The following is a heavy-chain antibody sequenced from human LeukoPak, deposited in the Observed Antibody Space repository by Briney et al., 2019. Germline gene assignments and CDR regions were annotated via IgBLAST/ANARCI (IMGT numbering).Heavy chain of an antibody. Sequence: SVKVSCKASGGTFSSYAISWVRQAPGQGLEWMGGIIPIFGTANYAQKFQGRVTITTDESTSTAYMELSSLRSEDTAVYYCARAGGKQNAFDIWGQGTMVTASS. CDR2: IIPIFGTA. CDR1: GGTFSSYA. D-gene: IGHD2-15*01. CDR3: ARAGGKQNAFDI. V-gene: IGHV1-69*05. J-gene: IGHJ3*02.